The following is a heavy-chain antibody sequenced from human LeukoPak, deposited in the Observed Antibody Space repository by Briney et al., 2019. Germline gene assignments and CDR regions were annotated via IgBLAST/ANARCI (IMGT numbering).Heavy chain of an antibody. CDR1: GFTVSSNE. D-gene: IGHD2-2*01. CDR2: ISGGST. V-gene: IGHV3-38-3*01. J-gene: IGHJ4*02. CDR3: ARVGYCSTTSCYWRAFDY. Sequence: GGSLRLSCAASGFTVSSNEMSWVRQAPGKGLEWVSSISGGSTYYADSVKGRFTISRDNSKNTLYLQINSLRAEDTAVYYCARVGYCSTTSCYWRAFDYWGQGTLVTVSP.